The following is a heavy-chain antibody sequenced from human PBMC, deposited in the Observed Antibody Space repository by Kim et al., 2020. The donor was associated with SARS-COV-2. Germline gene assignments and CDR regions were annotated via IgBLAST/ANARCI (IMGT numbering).Heavy chain of an antibody. V-gene: IGHV1-46*01. Sequence: ASVKVSCKASGYTFTSYYMHWVRQAPGQGLEWMGIINPSGGSTSYAQKFQGRVTMTRDTSTSTVYMELSSLRSEDTAVYYCATKDLWLDYYYYYGMDVWGQGTTVTVSS. J-gene: IGHJ6*02. CDR1: GYTFTSYY. CDR3: ATKDLWLDYYYYYGMDV. D-gene: IGHD3-10*01. CDR2: INPSGGST.